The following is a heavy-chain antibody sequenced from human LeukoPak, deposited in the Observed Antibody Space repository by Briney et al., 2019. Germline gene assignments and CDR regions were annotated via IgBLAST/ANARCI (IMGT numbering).Heavy chain of an antibody. J-gene: IGHJ4*02. CDR2: ISYDGSNK. Sequence: GRSLRLSCAASGFTLSSYGMHWVRQAPGKGLEWVAVISYDGSNKYYADSVKGRFTISRDNSKNTLYLQMNSLRAEDTAVYYCAKDRSYYDSSGYRYFDYWGQGTLVTVS. CDR3: AKDRSYYDSSGYRYFDY. V-gene: IGHV3-30*18. D-gene: IGHD3-22*01. CDR1: GFTLSSYG.